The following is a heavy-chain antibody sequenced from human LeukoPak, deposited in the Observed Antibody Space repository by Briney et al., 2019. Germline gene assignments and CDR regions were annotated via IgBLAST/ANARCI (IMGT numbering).Heavy chain of an antibody. CDR1: GGSISSSSYY. Sequence: PSGTLSLTCTVSGGSISSSSYYWGWIRQPPGKGLEWIGSIYYSGSTYYNPSLKSRVTISVDTSKNQFSLKLSSVTAADTAVYYCARGPEVGRVVDYWGQGTLVTVSS. V-gene: IGHV4-39*01. D-gene: IGHD1-26*01. J-gene: IGHJ4*02. CDR2: IYYSGST. CDR3: ARGPEVGRVVDY.